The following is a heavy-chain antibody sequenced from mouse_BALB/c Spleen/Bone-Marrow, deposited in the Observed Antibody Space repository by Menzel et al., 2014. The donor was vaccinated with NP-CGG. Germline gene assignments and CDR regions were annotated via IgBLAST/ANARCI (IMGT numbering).Heavy chain of an antibody. D-gene: IGHD4-1*01. CDR3: ARLGRDY. J-gene: IGHJ2*01. CDR2: IYPYNGGT. Sequence: VQLKESGPELVKPGASVKISCKASGYTFTDYNMHWVKQSHGKSLEWIGYIYPYNGGTGYNQKFKSKVTLTVDNSSSTAYMELRSLTSEDSAVYYCARLGRDYWGQGTTLTVSS. V-gene: IGHV1S29*02. CDR1: GYTFTDYN.